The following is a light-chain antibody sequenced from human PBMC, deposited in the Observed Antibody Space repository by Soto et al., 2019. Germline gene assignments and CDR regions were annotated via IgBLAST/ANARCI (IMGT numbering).Light chain of an antibody. CDR3: SAFAATNNFEVL. V-gene: IGLV2-8*01. Sequence: QSVLTQPPSASGSPGQPVTISCTGTSSDVGAYYDYVSWYQQHPGSAPKLIIYEVNKRPSGVPDRFSGSKSGNTASLTVSGLQAEDEADYYCSAFAATNNFEVLFGGGTKVTVL. CDR2: EVN. J-gene: IGLJ2*01. CDR1: SSDVGAYYDY.